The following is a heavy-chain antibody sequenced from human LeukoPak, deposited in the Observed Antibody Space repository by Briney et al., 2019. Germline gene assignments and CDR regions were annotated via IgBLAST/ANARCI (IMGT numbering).Heavy chain of an antibody. CDR3: AIMHRYYDGSSYWVQ. J-gene: IGHJ4*02. Sequence: GGSLRLSCAASGFTFSSYAMSWVRQAPGKGLEWVSAISGSGGSTYYADSVKGRFTISRDNSKNTLYLQMNSLRAEDTAVYYCAIMHRYYDGSSYWVQWGQGTQVTVSS. CDR1: GFTFSSYA. D-gene: IGHD3-22*01. CDR2: ISGSGGST. V-gene: IGHV3-23*01.